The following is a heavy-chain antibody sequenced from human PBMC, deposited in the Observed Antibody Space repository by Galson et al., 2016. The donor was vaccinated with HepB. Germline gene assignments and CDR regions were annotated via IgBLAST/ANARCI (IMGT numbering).Heavy chain of an antibody. V-gene: IGHV3-48*02. CDR2: IDTRSSNI. D-gene: IGHD7-27*01. CDR1: GFTFSSYS. J-gene: IGHJ4*02. Sequence: SLRLSCAASGFTFSSYSMNWVRQAPGQGLEWILYIDTRSSNIHYADSVKGRFTISRDNAKNSLYLQMNSVRDVDTAVYYCVRDSAWAFDYWGQGTLVTVSS. CDR3: VRDSAWAFDY.